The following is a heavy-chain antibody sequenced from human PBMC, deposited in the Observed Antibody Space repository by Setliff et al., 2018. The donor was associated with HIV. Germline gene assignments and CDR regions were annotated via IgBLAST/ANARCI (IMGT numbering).Heavy chain of an antibody. CDR3: ARESACSSTSRPKVLDY. D-gene: IGHD2-2*01. V-gene: IGHV1-18*01. CDR2: ISAYNGNT. CDR1: GYTFTSYG. J-gene: IGHJ4*02. Sequence: ASVKVSCKASGYTFTSYGISWVRQAPGQGLEWMGWISAYNGNTNYAQKLQGRVTMTTDTSTSTAYMELRSLRSDDTAVYYCARESACSSTSRPKVLDYWGQGTLVTVSS.